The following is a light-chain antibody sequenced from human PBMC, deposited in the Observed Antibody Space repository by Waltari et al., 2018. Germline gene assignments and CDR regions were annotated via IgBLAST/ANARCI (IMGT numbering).Light chain of an antibody. J-gene: IGLJ3*02. CDR2: YDS. CDR3: QVWDSSSDHPWV. V-gene: IGLV3-21*04. CDR1: NIETKS. Sequence: SYVLTQPPSMSVPPGETASISCGGYNIETKSVHWYQQRPGQAPVLVMYYDSDRPSGIPERFSGSNTGDTATLTISRIEAGDEADYDCQVWDSSSDHPWVFGGGTKLTVL.